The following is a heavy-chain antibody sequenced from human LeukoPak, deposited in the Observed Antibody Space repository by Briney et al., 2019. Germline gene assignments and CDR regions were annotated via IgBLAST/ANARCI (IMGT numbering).Heavy chain of an antibody. CDR2: ISYDGSNK. Sequence: GGSLRLSCAASGYTVSTNYMSWVRQAPGKGLEWVAVISYDGSNKYYADSVKGRFTISRDNSKNTLYLQMNSLRAEDTAVYYCARDPHSSGWYEDYWGQGTLVTVSS. CDR1: GYTVSTNY. D-gene: IGHD6-19*01. V-gene: IGHV3-30*03. CDR3: ARDPHSSGWYEDY. J-gene: IGHJ4*02.